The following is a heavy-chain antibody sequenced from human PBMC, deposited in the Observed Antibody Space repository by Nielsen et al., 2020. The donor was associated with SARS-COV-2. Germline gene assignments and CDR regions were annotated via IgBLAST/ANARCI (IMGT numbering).Heavy chain of an antibody. V-gene: IGHV4-39*07. D-gene: IGHD4-23*01. Sequence: SETLSLTCTVSGGSISSGDYYWSWIRQPPGKGLEWIGNIYYSGSTYYNPSLKSRVTISVDTSKKQFSLKLSSVTAADTAVYYCARGTTVAFDDAFDIWGQGTMVTVSS. CDR3: ARGTTVAFDDAFDI. CDR1: GGSISSGDYY. CDR2: IYYSGST. J-gene: IGHJ3*02.